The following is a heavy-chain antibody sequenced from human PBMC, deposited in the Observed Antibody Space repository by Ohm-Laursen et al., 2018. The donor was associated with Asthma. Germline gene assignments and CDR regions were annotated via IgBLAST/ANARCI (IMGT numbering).Heavy chain of an antibody. CDR1: GFTFSSYA. CDR3: ARDFWSVAGTYVSWENYYYYGMDV. CDR2: ISYDGSNK. V-gene: IGHV3-30-3*01. J-gene: IGHJ6*02. D-gene: IGHD6-19*01. Sequence: SLRLSCTASGFTFSSYAMHWVRQAPGKGLEWVAVISYDGSNKYYADSVKGRFTISRDNSKNTLYLQMNSLRAEDTAVYYCARDFWSVAGTYVSWENYYYYGMDVWGQGTTVTVSS.